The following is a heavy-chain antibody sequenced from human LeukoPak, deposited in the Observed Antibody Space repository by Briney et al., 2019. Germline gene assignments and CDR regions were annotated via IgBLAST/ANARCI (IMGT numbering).Heavy chain of an antibody. D-gene: IGHD3-9*01. Sequence: GGSLKLSCEASGFTFSGSAMHWVRQASGKGLEWVGRIRSKANSYATAYAASVKGRFTISRDDSKNTAYLQMNSLKTEDTAVYYCTRHGGILTGFENTDYWGQGTLVTVSS. CDR2: IRSKANSYAT. CDR1: GFTFSGSA. CDR3: TRHGGILTGFENTDY. J-gene: IGHJ4*02. V-gene: IGHV3-73*01.